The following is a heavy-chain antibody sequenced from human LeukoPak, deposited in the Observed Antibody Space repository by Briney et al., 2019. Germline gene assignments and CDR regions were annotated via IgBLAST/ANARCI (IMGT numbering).Heavy chain of an antibody. J-gene: IGHJ5*02. CDR1: GFTFTSSA. D-gene: IGHD3-10*01. V-gene: IGHV1-58*02. CDR2: IVVGSGNT. Sequence: SVKVSCKASGFTFTSSAMQWVRQARGQRLEWIGWIVVGSGNTNYAQKFQERVTITRDMSTSTAYMELSSLRSEDTAVYYCARSYYYASGTTDPWGQGTLVTVSS. CDR3: ARSYYYASGTTDP.